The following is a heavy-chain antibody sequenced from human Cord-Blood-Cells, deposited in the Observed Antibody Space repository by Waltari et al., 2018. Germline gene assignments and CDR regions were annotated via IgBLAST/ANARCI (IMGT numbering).Heavy chain of an antibody. CDR3: AKGKDGYKTVFDY. V-gene: IGHV3-23*04. CDR1: GFTFSSSA. CDR2: ISGSGGST. J-gene: IGHJ4*02. Sequence: EVQLVGSGGGLVQPGGYLRLSCAASGFTFSSSAMVWVGQAPGKGLEWVSAISGSGGSTYYADSVKGRFTISRDNSKNTLYLQMNSLRAEDTAVYYCAKGKDGYKTVFDYWGQGTLVTVSS. D-gene: IGHD5-12*01.